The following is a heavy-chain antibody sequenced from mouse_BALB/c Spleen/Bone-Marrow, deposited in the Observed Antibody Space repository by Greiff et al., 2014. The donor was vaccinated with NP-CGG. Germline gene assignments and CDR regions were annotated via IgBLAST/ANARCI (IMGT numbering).Heavy chain of an antibody. CDR3: TRSGYYGYGWYFDV. Sequence: QVQLQQSGAGLVEPGASVKLSCRGSGYTFTNYFVYWGEQRPGQGLEWIGEINPSNDTPNFNEKFKSKATLTVDKSSSTAYMQLSSLTSEDSAVYYCTRSGYYGYGWYFDVWGAGTTVTVSS. D-gene: IGHD1-2*01. CDR1: GYTFTNYF. J-gene: IGHJ1*01. V-gene: IGHV1S81*02. CDR2: INPSNDTP.